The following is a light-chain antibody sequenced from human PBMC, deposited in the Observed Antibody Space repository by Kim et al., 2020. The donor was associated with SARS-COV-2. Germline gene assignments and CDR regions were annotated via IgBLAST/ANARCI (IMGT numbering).Light chain of an antibody. CDR1: QSVSSSY. V-gene: IGKV3-20*01. CDR3: QQYGSSGFT. Sequence: SPGERATLSCRASQSVSSSYLAWYQQKPGQAPRLLIYGASSRATGIPDRFSGSGSGTDFILTISRLEPEDFAMYYCQQYGSSGFTFGPGTKVDIK. J-gene: IGKJ3*01. CDR2: GAS.